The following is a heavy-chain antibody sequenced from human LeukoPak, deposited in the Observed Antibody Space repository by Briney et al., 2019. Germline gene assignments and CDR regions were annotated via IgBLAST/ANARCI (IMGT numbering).Heavy chain of an antibody. CDR3: ARDDSSGYYYYYYYGMDV. CDR1: GGTFSSYA. J-gene: IGHJ6*02. D-gene: IGHD3-22*01. Sequence: GATVKVSCKASGGTFSSYAISWVRQAPGQGLEWMGRIIPNLGIANYAQKFQGRVTITADKSTSTAYMELSSLRSEDTAAYYCARDDSSGYYYYYYYGMDVWGQGTTVTVSS. V-gene: IGHV1-69*04. CDR2: IIPNLGIA.